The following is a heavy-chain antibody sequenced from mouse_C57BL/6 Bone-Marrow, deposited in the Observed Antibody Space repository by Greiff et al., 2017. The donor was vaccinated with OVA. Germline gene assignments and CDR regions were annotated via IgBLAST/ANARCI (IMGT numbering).Heavy chain of an antibody. J-gene: IGHJ2*01. V-gene: IGHV2-9-1*01. D-gene: IGHD2-3*01. CDR2: IWTGGGT. Sequence: QVQLQQSGPGLVAPSQSLSITCTVSGFSLTSYAISWVRQPPGKGLEWLGVIWTGGGTNYNSALKSRLSISKDNSKSQVFLKMNSLQTDDTARYYCARNRGIYDGYYCDYWGQGTTLTVSS. CDR1: GFSLTSYA. CDR3: ARNRGIYDGYYCDY.